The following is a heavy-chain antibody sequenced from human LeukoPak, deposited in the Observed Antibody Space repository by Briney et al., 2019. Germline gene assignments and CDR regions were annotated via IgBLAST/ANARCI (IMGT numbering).Heavy chain of an antibody. Sequence: GGSLRLSCAASGFTFSSYAMSWVRQAPGKGLEWVSAISGSGGSTYYADSVKGRFTISRDNSKNTLYLQMNGLRAEDTAVYYCATEDPRGITNYRVVWGKGTTVTVSS. CDR2: ISGSGGST. CDR1: GFTFSSYA. D-gene: IGHD3-10*01. V-gene: IGHV3-23*01. CDR3: ATEDPRGITNYRVV. J-gene: IGHJ6*04.